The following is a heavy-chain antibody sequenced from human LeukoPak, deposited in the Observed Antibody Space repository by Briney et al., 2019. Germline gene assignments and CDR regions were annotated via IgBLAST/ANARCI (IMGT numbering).Heavy chain of an antibody. CDR3: ARTIVVVTAIGGYFDY. CDR1: GGSISSYY. V-gene: IGHV4-59*01. Sequence: SETLSLTCTVSGGSISSYYWSWIRQPPGKGLEWIGYIYYSGSTNYNPSLKSRVTISVDTSKNQFSLKLSSVTAADTAVYYCARTIVVVTAIGGYFDYWGQGTLVTVSS. CDR2: IYYSGST. J-gene: IGHJ4*02. D-gene: IGHD2-21*02.